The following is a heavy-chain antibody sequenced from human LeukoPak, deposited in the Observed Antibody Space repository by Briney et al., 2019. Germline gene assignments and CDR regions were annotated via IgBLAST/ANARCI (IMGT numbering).Heavy chain of an antibody. CDR2: ISSGSSTI. J-gene: IGHJ4*02. D-gene: IGHD5-24*01. Sequence: SGGSLRLSCAASGFTFGIYTMNWVRQAPGKGLEWLSSISSGSSTIYYADSVRGRFTISRDNAKNSLYLQMNSLRDDDTAVYYCVRGDRDGYNYLFDYRGQGTLVTVSS. V-gene: IGHV3-48*02. CDR3: VRGDRDGYNYLFDY. CDR1: GFTFGIYT.